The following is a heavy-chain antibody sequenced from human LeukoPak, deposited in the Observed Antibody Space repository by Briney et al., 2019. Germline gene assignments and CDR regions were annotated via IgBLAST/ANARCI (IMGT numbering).Heavy chain of an antibody. V-gene: IGHV3-21*01. CDR1: GFTFSSYS. D-gene: IGHD3-16*01. J-gene: IGHJ4*02. CDR3: ARDGNGGCYDY. Sequence: GGSLRLSCAASGFTFSSYSMNWVRQAPGKGPEWVSSISSSSSCIYYADSVKGRFTISRDNAKNSLYLQMNSLRAEDTAVYYCARDGNGGCYDYWGQGTLVTVSS. CDR2: ISSSSSCI.